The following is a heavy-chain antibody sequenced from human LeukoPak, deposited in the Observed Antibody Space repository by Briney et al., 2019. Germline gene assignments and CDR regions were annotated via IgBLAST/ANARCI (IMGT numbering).Heavy chain of an antibody. Sequence: SETLSLTCTVSGGSISSSSYYWGWIRQPPGKGPEWIGSIYYSGSTYYNPSLKSRVTISVDTSKNQFSLKLSSVTAADTAVYYCARLQVLRFLEWYPWDYWGQGTLVTVSS. CDR3: ARLQVLRFLEWYPWDY. V-gene: IGHV4-39*01. J-gene: IGHJ4*02. CDR1: GGSISSSSYY. D-gene: IGHD3-3*01. CDR2: IYYSGST.